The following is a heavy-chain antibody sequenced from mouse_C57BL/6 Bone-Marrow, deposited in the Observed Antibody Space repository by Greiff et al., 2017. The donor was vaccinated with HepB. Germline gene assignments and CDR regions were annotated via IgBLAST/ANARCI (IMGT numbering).Heavy chain of an antibody. CDR1: GFTFSSYA. Sequence: EVHLVESGGGLVKPGGSLKLSCAASGFTFSSYAMSWVRQTPEKRLEWVATISDGGSYTYYPDNVKGRFTISRDNAKNTLYLQMSSLKSEDTAMYYCARHGMDITTVVATGYFDYWGQGTTLTVSS. V-gene: IGHV5-4*01. CDR3: ARHGMDITTVVATGYFDY. CDR2: ISDGGSYT. J-gene: IGHJ2*01. D-gene: IGHD1-1*01.